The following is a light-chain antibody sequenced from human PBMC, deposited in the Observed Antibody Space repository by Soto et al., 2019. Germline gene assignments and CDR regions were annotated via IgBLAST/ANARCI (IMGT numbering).Light chain of an antibody. CDR3: SSYADSNNYV. CDR2: EVN. CDR1: SSDLGGYDF. J-gene: IGLJ1*01. Sequence: QAVVTQPPSASGSPGQSVTISCTGTSSDLGGYDFVSWYQHHPGKAPKLMIYEVNKRPSGVPDRFSGSKSGNTASLTLSGLQAEDEADYYCSSYADSNNYVFGTGTKVTVL. V-gene: IGLV2-8*01.